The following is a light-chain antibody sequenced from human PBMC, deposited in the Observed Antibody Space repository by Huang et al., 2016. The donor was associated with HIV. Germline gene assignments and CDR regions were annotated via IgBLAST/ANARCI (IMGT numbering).Light chain of an antibody. CDR1: QSVSPN. Sequence: ETVMTRFPPPLSLSPGERATLSCRASQSVSPNLAWYQQRPGQAPRLLLYDASTRATGVPARFSGSGSGTEFTLTISSLQSGDFAVYFCQQYNAWPPWTFGQGTKVEIK. CDR3: QQYNAWPPWT. V-gene: IGKV3-15*01. CDR2: DAS. J-gene: IGKJ1*01.